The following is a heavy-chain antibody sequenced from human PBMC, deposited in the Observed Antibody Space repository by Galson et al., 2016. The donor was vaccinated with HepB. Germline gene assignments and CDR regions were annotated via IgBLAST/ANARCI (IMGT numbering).Heavy chain of an antibody. J-gene: IGHJ4*02. CDR2: VNSGGYDV. CDR1: GFTFNISA. V-gene: IGHV3-21*01. CDR3: ARGPGSFSY. D-gene: IGHD1-26*01. Sequence: SLRLSCAASGFTFNISAMAWVRQVPGKGLEWVSSVNSGGYDVYADSLKGRFTISRDNAKNSVDLQMDSLRSEDTALYYCARGPGSFSYWGQGILVTVSS.